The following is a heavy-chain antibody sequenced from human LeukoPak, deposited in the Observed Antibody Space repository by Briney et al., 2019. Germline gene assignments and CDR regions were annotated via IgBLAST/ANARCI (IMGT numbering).Heavy chain of an antibody. CDR2: IKQDGSEK. J-gene: IGHJ4*02. Sequence: GGSLRLSCAASGFTFSSYWMSWVRQAPGKGLEWVANIKQDGSEKYYVDSVKGRFTISRDNAKNSLYLQMNSLRAEDTAVYYCARDQEAYCGGDCYSNPGYWGQGTLVTVSS. V-gene: IGHV3-7*03. D-gene: IGHD2-21*02. CDR3: ARDQEAYCGGDCYSNPGY. CDR1: GFTFSSYW.